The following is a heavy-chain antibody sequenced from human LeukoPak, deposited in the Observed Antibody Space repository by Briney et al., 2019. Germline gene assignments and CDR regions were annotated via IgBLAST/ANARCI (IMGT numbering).Heavy chain of an antibody. V-gene: IGHV3-30-3*01. CDR1: GFTFSSYA. Sequence: GRSLRLSCAASGFTFSSYAMHWVRQAPGKGLEWVAVISYDGSNKYYADSVKGRFTISRDNSKNTLYLQMNSLRAEDTAVYYCARTTVALQSWPDDAFDIWGQGTMVTVSS. CDR2: ISYDGSNK. J-gene: IGHJ3*02. CDR3: ARTTVALQSWPDDAFDI. D-gene: IGHD4-17*01.